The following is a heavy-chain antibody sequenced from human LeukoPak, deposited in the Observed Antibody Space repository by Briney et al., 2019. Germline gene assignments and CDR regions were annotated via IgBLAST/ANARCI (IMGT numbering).Heavy chain of an antibody. CDR2: ISHDGFNQ. D-gene: IGHD6-6*01. V-gene: IGHV3-30*04. J-gene: IGHJ6*03. CDR3: ARDGAARLLRYYYYMDV. CDR1: GFTFSDHA. Sequence: GGSLRLSCAATGFTFSDHAVHWVRQAPGKGLEWVAVISHDGFNQKYADSVKGRFTVSRDNPENMQFLQMNALRPEDTAVYYCARDGAARLLRYYYYMDVWGKGTTVTVS.